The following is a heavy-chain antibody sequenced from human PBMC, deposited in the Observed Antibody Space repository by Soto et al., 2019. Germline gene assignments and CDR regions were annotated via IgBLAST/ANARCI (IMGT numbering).Heavy chain of an antibody. CDR3: ALLTYYYDSSGYYSSAEYLQH. CDR1: GFSLSTSGVG. CDR2: IYWDDDK. Sequence: SGPTLVNPTQTLTLTCTFSGFSLSTSGVGVGWIRQPPGKALEWLALIYWDDDKRYSPSLKSRLTITKDTSKNQVVLTMTNMDPVDTATYYCALLTYYYDSSGYYSSAEYLQHWGQGTLVTVS. D-gene: IGHD3-22*01. V-gene: IGHV2-5*02. J-gene: IGHJ1*01.